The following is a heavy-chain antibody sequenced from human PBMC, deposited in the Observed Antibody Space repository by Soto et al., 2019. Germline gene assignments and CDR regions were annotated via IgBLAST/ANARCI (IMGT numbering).Heavy chain of an antibody. CDR3: ASYDSGLYYFDY. CDR1: GGTFSSYA. Sequence: GASVKVSCKASGGTFSSYAISWVRQAPGQGLEWMGGIIPIFGTANYAQKFQGRVTFTADESTSTAYMELSSLRSEDTAVYYCASYDSGLYYFDYWGQGTLVTVSS. D-gene: IGHD3-22*01. J-gene: IGHJ4*02. V-gene: IGHV1-69*13. CDR2: IIPIFGTA.